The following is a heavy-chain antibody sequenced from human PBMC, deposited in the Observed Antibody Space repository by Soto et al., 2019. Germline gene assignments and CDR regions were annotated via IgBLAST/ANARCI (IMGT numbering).Heavy chain of an antibody. Sequence: SETLSLTCAVYGGSFSGYYWTWIRQPPGTGLEWIGEINHSGSTNYNPSLKSRVTISVDTSKNQFSLRLTFVTAADTAVYYCARDKITGLFDCWGQGTLVTVSS. V-gene: IGHV4-34*01. CDR2: INHSGST. CDR3: ARDKITGLFDC. CDR1: GGSFSGYY. D-gene: IGHD2-8*02. J-gene: IGHJ4*02.